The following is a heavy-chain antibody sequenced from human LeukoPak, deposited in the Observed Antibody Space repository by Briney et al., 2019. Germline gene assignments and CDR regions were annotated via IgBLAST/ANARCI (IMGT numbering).Heavy chain of an antibody. J-gene: IGHJ5*02. CDR2: IYYSGST. CDR1: GGSISSGGYY. D-gene: IGHD3-3*01. V-gene: IGHV4-31*03. CDR3: ARDTIFGVVNWFDP. Sequence: SQTLSLTCTVSGGSISSGGYYWSWIRQHPGKGLEWIGYIYYSGSTYYNPSLKRRVTISVDTSKNQFSLKLSSVTAADTAVYYCARDTIFGVVNWFDPWGQGTLVTVSS.